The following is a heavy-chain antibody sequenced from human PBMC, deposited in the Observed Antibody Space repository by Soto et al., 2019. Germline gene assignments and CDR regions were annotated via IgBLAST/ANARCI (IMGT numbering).Heavy chain of an antibody. CDR2: IYYSGST. D-gene: IGHD4-17*01. CDR3: ASPPPYGDYVMGAFDI. Sequence: SETLSLTCTVSGGSISSSSYYWGWIRQPPGKGLEWIGSIYYSGSTYYNPSLKSRVTISVDTSKNQFSLKLSSVTAADTAVYYCASPPPYGDYVMGAFDIWGQGTMVTVSS. J-gene: IGHJ3*02. CDR1: GGSISSSSYY. V-gene: IGHV4-39*01.